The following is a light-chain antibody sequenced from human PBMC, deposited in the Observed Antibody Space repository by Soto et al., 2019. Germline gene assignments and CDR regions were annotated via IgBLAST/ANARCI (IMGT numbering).Light chain of an antibody. Sequence: EIPMPQSTSTLSSSVGARVSITCRASQSISNWLAWYQKKPGKAPKLLIYDASSLESGVPSRFRGSGSGTDFTLTISSLQPEDFATYDCQQSYSTPPWTFVQGTKVDIK. J-gene: IGKJ1*01. CDR2: DAS. V-gene: IGKV1-39*01. CDR3: QQSYSTPPWT. CDR1: QSISNW.